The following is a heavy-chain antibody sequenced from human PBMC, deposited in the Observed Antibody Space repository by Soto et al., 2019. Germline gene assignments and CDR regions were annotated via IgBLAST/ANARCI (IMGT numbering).Heavy chain of an antibody. CDR3: AIYYYVWGSYRYFDY. CDR2: IIPIFGTA. D-gene: IGHD3-16*02. Sequence: SVKVSCKDSGGTFSSYAISWVRQAPGRGLEWMGGIIPIFGTANYAQKFQGRVTITADESTSTAYMELSSLRSEDTAVYYCAIYYYVWGSYRYFDYWGQGTLVTVYS. CDR1: GGTFSSYA. V-gene: IGHV1-69*13. J-gene: IGHJ4*02.